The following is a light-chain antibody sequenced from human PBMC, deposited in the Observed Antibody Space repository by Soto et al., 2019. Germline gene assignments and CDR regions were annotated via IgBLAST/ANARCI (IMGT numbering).Light chain of an antibody. CDR1: SSDIGANNF. Sequence: QSALTQPASVSGSPGQSITISCTGTSSDIGANNFVSWYQQHPGKAPKVIIYEVTDRPSGVSHRFSSSKSGNTASLTISGLQAEDEADYYCGSYTNTANRVFVGGTKLTVL. J-gene: IGLJ3*02. V-gene: IGLV2-14*03. CDR2: EVT. CDR3: GSYTNTANRV.